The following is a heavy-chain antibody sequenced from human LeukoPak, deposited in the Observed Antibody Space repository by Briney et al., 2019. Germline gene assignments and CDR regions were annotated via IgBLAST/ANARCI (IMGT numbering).Heavy chain of an antibody. V-gene: IGHV1-2*02. D-gene: IGHD5-24*01. CDR2: INPNSGGT. J-gene: IGHJ4*02. CDR3: ARAEKATIREFDY. CDR1: GYTFTGYY. Sequence: ASVKVSCKASGYTFTGYYMHWVRQAPGQGLEWMGWINPNSGGTNYAQKFQGRVTMARDTSISTAYMELSRLRSDDTAVYYCARAEKATIREFDYWGQGTLVTVSS.